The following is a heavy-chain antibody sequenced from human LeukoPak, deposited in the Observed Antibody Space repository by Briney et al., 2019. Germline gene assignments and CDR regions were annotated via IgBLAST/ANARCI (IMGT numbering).Heavy chain of an antibody. D-gene: IGHD6-13*01. Sequence: GGSLRLSCAASGFTFSSYWMSWVRQAPGKGLEWVANIKQDGSEKYYVDSVKGRFTISRDNAKNSLYLQMDSLRAEDTAVYYCARDFGCRSSYSDAFDIWGQGTMVTVSS. CDR3: ARDFGCRSSYSDAFDI. J-gene: IGHJ3*02. V-gene: IGHV3-7*01. CDR2: IKQDGSEK. CDR1: GFTFSSYW.